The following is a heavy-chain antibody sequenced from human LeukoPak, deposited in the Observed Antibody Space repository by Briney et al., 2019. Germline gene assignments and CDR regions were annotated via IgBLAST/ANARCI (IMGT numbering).Heavy chain of an antibody. J-gene: IGHJ4*02. Sequence: GGSLRLSCAASGFTFSSYWMHWVRQAPGKGLVWVSRINSDGSSTSYAGSVKGRFTISRDNAKNTLYLQMNSLRAEDTAVYYCARDPNWGRYFDYWGQGTLVTVSS. CDR3: ARDPNWGRYFDY. CDR2: INSDGSST. V-gene: IGHV3-74*01. CDR1: GFTFSSYW. D-gene: IGHD7-27*01.